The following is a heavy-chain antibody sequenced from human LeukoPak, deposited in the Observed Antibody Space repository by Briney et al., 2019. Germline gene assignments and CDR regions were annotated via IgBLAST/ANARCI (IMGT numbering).Heavy chain of an antibody. D-gene: IGHD3-10*01. J-gene: IGHJ4*02. CDR1: GYSINSGHY. CDR2: GYYSGTT. CDR3: ARVRGFLDY. V-gene: IGHV4-38-2*01. Sequence: SETLSLTCAVSGYSINSGHYWGWIRQPPGKGLEWIGSGYYSGTTHYNPSLKCRVSISVDTSKNQFALKLSSVTAADTAVYFCARVRGFLDYWGQGTLVTVSS.